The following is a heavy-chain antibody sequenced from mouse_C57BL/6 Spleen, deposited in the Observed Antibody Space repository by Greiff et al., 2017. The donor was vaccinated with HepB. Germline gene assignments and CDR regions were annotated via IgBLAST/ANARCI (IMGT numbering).Heavy chain of an antibody. D-gene: IGHD1-1*01. Sequence: QVQLQQPGAELVKPGASVKMSCKASGYTFTSYWITWVKQRPGQGLEWIGDIYPGSGSTNYNEKFKSKATLTVDTSSSTAYMQLSSLTSEDSAVYYCARGGGSSHAMDYWGQGTSVTVSS. J-gene: IGHJ4*01. CDR1: GYTFTSYW. CDR3: ARGGGSSHAMDY. CDR2: IYPGSGST. V-gene: IGHV1-55*01.